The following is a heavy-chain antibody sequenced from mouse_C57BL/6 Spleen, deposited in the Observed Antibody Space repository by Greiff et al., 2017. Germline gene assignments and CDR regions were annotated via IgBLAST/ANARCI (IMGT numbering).Heavy chain of an antibody. CDR2: ISGGGGNT. J-gene: IGHJ2*01. D-gene: IGHD2-4*01. V-gene: IGHV5-9*01. Sequence: EVMLVESGGGLVKPGGSLKLSCAASGFTFSRYTMSWVRQTPEKRLEWVATISGGGGNTYYPDSVKGRFTISRDNAKNSLYLQMSSLRSEDTALYYCARVYYDYDLFDYWGQGTTLTVSS. CDR1: GFTFSRYT. CDR3: ARVYYDYDLFDY.